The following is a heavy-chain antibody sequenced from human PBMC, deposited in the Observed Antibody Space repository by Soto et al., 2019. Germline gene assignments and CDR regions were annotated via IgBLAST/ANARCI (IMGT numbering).Heavy chain of an antibody. D-gene: IGHD1-7*01. CDR2: ISAYNGNT. J-gene: IGHJ6*02. CDR3: ARNFRTTDYYYYGMDV. Sequence: ASVKVSCKASGYTFTSYGISWVRQAPGQGLEWMGWISAYNGNTNYAQKLKGRVTMTTDTSTSTAYMELRCLRSDDTAVYYCARNFRTTDYYYYGMDVWGQGTTVTVSS. V-gene: IGHV1-18*01. CDR1: GYTFTSYG.